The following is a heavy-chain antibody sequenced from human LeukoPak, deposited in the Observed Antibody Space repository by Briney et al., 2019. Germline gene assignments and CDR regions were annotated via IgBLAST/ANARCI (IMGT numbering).Heavy chain of an antibody. CDR2: IKHIGPTT. Sequence: GGSLRLSCAASGFTFNDYYMTWIRQAPGKGLEWVSTIKHIGPTTYYADSVKGRFTISRDNAKNSLFLQMSSLRADDTAIYYCARAGELRYMDVWGKGTAVTVPS. CDR1: GFTFNDYY. V-gene: IGHV3-11*04. J-gene: IGHJ6*03. CDR3: ARAGELRYMDV. D-gene: IGHD3-16*01.